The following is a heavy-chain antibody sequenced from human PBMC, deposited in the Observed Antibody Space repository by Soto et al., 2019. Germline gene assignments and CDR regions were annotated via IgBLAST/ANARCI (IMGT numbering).Heavy chain of an antibody. CDR2: IYYSGST. J-gene: IGHJ4*02. V-gene: IGHV4-59*01. CDR3: ARDRWFGESY. D-gene: IGHD3-10*01. CDR1: GGSISRYY. Sequence: SGTLSLTCTFSGGSISRYYWSLVRQPPGKGLEWIGYIYYSGSTNYNPSLKSRVTISVDTSKNQFSLKLSSVTAADTAVYYCARDRWFGESYWGQGTLVTVSS.